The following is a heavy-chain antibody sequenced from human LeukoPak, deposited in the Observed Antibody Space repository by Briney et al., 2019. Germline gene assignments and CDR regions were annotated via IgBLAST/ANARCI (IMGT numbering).Heavy chain of an antibody. CDR1: GFTFSSYE. V-gene: IGHV3-48*03. CDR2: ISSSGSTI. D-gene: IGHD3-3*01. CDR3: ARDFTYYDFWSGYYYYYYMDV. Sequence: GGSLRLSCAASGFTFSSYEMNWVRQAPGKGLEWVSYISSSGSTIYYADSVKGRFTISRDNAKNSLYLQMNSLRAEDTAVYYCARDFTYYDFWSGYYYYYYMDVWGKGTTVTASS. J-gene: IGHJ6*03.